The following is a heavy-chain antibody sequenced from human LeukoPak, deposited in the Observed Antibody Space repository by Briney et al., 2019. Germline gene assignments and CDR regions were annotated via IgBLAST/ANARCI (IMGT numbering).Heavy chain of an antibody. Sequence: GGSLRFSCETSGFTFINAWMSWVRQAPGKGLEWVGRIKTEIDGGTTDYAAPVNGRFIISRDDSRNRLHLQMNSLQSEDTAVYYCTTDRWSSSWYGDEYSQYWGQGTLVTVSS. V-gene: IGHV3-15*01. D-gene: IGHD6-13*01. J-gene: IGHJ1*01. CDR3: TTDRWSSSWYGDEYSQY. CDR2: IKTEIDGGTT. CDR1: GFTFINAW.